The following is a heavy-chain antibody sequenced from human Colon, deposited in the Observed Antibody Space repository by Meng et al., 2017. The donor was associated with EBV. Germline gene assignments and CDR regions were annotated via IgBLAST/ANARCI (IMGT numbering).Heavy chain of an antibody. V-gene: IGHV4-59*08. Sequence: QVQLQESCTGSDKPSDARSLNCTGSGCSIGSYYCSWIRQPPGKGLEWIGYIYYSGSTNYNPSLKSRVTISVDTSKNQFSLKLSSVTAADTAVYYCARHFINWFDPWGQGTLVTVSS. CDR1: GCSIGSYY. J-gene: IGHJ5*02. CDR2: IYYSGST. CDR3: ARHFINWFDP.